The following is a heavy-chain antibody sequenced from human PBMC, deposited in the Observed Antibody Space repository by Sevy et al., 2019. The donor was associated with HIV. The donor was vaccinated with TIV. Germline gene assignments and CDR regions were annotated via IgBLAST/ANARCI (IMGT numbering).Heavy chain of an antibody. D-gene: IGHD2-21*02. Sequence: GSLRLSCAASGFTFSMYWMSWVRQAPGKGLEWVAKIKQDGSETYYVDSVKGRFTISRDNAKNSLYLQMKSLGADDTAVYYCARAYYKFCGGDCYLDYWGQGTLVTVSS. CDR3: ARAYYKFCGGDCYLDY. J-gene: IGHJ4*02. CDR2: IKQDGSET. CDR1: GFTFSMYW. V-gene: IGHV3-7*01.